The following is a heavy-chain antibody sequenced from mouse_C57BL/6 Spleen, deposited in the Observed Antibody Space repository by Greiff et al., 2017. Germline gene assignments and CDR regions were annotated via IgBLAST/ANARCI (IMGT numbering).Heavy chain of an antibody. D-gene: IGHD4-1*01. CDR2: IYPGGGDT. CDR3: ARENGTSYFDV. V-gene: IGHV1-82*01. CDR1: GYAFSSSW. Sequence: VQLQQSGPELVKPGASVKISCKASGYAFSSSWMNWVRQRPGKGLEWIGRIYPGGGDTNYNGKFKGKATMTADKSSSTAYMQLSSLTSEDSAVYFCARENGTSYFDVWGTGTTVTVSS. J-gene: IGHJ1*03.